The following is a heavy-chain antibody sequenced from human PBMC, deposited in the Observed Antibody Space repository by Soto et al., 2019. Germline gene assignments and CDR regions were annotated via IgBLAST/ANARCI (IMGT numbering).Heavy chain of an antibody. D-gene: IGHD3-3*01. CDR3: ARGAPLDYDFWSGYSLDYYYGMDV. Sequence: ASVKVSCKASGYTFTSYGISWVRQAPGQGLEWMGWISAYNGNTNYAQKLQGRVTMTTDTSTSTAYMELRSLRSDDTAVYYCARGAPLDYDFWSGYSLDYYYGMDVWGQGTTVT. J-gene: IGHJ6*02. CDR1: GYTFTSYG. V-gene: IGHV1-18*01. CDR2: ISAYNGNT.